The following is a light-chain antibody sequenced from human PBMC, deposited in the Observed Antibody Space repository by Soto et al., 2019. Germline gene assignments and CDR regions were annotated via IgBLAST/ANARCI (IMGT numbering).Light chain of an antibody. CDR2: AVS. J-gene: IGKJ4*01. Sequence: DIQMTQSRSSVSASVGDRVTITCRASQGINNWLAWYQQKPGKAPELLIYAVSYLQSGVPSRLSGSGSGTDFTLTISSLQPEDFATYFCKQSSAFPLTFGGGTKVDIK. V-gene: IGKV1-12*01. CDR1: QGINNW. CDR3: KQSSAFPLT.